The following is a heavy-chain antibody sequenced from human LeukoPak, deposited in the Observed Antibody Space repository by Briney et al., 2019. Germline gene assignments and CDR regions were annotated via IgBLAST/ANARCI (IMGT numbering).Heavy chain of an antibody. V-gene: IGHV4-30-2*01. J-gene: IGHJ5*02. CDR2: IYHSGST. Sequence: SETLSLTCTVSGGSISSGGYYWSWIRQPPGKGLEWIGYIYHSGSTYYNPSLKSRVTISVDRSKNQFSLKLSSVTAADTAVYYCARGRSSGYLNWFDPWGQGTLVTVSS. D-gene: IGHD3-22*01. CDR1: GGSISSGGYY. CDR3: ARGRSSGYLNWFDP.